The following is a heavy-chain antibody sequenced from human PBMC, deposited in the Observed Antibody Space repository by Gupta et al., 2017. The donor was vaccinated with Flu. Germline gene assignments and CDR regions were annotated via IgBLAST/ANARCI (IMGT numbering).Heavy chain of an antibody. CDR3: AKVDSYDFWSGYFDY. D-gene: IGHD3-3*01. J-gene: IGHJ4*02. CDR1: GFTFDDYA. Sequence: EVQLVESGGGLVQPGRSLRLSCAASGFTFDDYAMHWVRQAPGKGLEWVSGISWNSGSIGYADSVKGRFTISRDNAKNSLYLQMNSLRAEDTALYYCAKVDSYDFWSGYFDYWGQGTLVTVSS. CDR2: ISWNSGSI. V-gene: IGHV3-9*01.